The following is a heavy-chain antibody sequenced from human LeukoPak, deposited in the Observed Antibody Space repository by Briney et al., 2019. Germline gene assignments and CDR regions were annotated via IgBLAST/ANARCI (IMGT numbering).Heavy chain of an antibody. CDR2: IHHSGST. CDR3: ARAPKYYYDSSGFAFDI. J-gene: IGHJ3*02. Sequence: SETLSLTCAVYGGSFSGYYWSWIRQPPGKGLEWIGYIHHSGSTYYNPSLKSRVTISVDRSKNQFSLKLSSVTAADTAVYYCARAPKYYYDSSGFAFDIWGQGTMVTVSS. D-gene: IGHD3-22*01. CDR1: GGSFSGYY. V-gene: IGHV4-34*01.